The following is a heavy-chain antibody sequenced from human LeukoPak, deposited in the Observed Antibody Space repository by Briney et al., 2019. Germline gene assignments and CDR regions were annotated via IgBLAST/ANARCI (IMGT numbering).Heavy chain of an antibody. J-gene: IGHJ4*02. CDR2: INHSGST. CDR1: GGSISSSSYY. D-gene: IGHD4-23*01. V-gene: IGHV4-39*07. Sequence: SETLSLTCTVSGGSISSSSYYWSWIRQPPGKGLEWIGEINHSGSTNYNPSLKSRVTISVDTSKNQFSLKLSSVTAADTAVYYCARGTPSYQIDYWGQGTLVTVSS. CDR3: ARGTPSYQIDY.